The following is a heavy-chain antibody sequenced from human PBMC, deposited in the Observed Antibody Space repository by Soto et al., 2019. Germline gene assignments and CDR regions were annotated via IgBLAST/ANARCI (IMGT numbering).Heavy chain of an antibody. Sequence: PSETLSLTCAVYGGSFSGYYWSWIRQPPGKGLEWIGEINHSGSTNYNPSLKSRVTISVDKSKNQFSLKLSSVTAADTAVYYCASISGIAVAGTNDYWGQGTLVTVSS. CDR1: GGSFSGYY. V-gene: IGHV4-34*01. D-gene: IGHD6-19*01. CDR2: INHSGST. J-gene: IGHJ4*02. CDR3: ASISGIAVAGTNDY.